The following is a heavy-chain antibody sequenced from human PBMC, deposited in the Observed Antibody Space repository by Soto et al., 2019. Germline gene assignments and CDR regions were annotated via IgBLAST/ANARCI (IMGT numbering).Heavy chain of an antibody. CDR1: GDSFNTFA. V-gene: IGHV1-69*06. Sequence: QVQLVQSGAEVKKPGSSVKLSCKASGDSFNTFAVTWVRQAPGQGLEWMGGIIPNFDTPNYAQKFQGRVTIIADKSTSTPYMELSSLRSEHTAVYYCARPYYDSSGYYLWYFDYWGQGTLVTVSS. CDR3: ARPYYDSSGYYLWYFDY. J-gene: IGHJ4*02. CDR2: IIPNFDTP. D-gene: IGHD3-22*01.